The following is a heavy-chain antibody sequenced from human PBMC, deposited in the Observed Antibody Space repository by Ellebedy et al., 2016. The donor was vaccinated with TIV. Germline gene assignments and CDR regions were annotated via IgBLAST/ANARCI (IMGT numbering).Heavy chain of an antibody. D-gene: IGHD1-1*01. Sequence: MPSETLSLTCAVSGGSISSSNWWSWVRQPPGKGLEWIGEIYHSGSTNYNPSLKSRVTISVDKSKNQFSLKLSSVTAADTAVYYCAREPGTTDPRYYYGMDVWGQGTTVTVSS. CDR1: GGSISSSNW. V-gene: IGHV4-4*02. CDR3: AREPGTTDPRYYYGMDV. J-gene: IGHJ6*02. CDR2: IYHSGST.